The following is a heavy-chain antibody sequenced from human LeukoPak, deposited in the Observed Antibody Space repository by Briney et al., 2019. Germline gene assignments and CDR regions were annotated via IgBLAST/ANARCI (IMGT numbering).Heavy chain of an antibody. CDR2: ISAGATRT. J-gene: IGHJ4*02. CDR1: GFNFRNYA. V-gene: IGHV3-23*01. CDR3: AKYAVREIFFGDY. Sequence: GGSLRLSCTASGFNFRNYAMAWVRQAPGKGLEWVSGISAGATRTYYAASVRGRFTISRDNSQNTLYLHMNSLRAEDTAVYFCAKYAVREIFFGDYWGQGTLVAVSP. D-gene: IGHD3-3*01.